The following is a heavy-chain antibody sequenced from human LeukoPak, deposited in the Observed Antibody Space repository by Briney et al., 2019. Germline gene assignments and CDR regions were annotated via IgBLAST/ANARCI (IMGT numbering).Heavy chain of an antibody. CDR3: ARHVTIFGVVTYYMDV. V-gene: IGHV5-51*01. D-gene: IGHD3-3*01. CDR2: IYPGDSDT. J-gene: IGHJ6*03. CDR1: GYSFTSYW. Sequence: GESLKISCKGSGYSFTSYWIGWVRQMPGKGLEWMGIIYPGDSDTRYSPSFQGLVTISADKSISTAYLQWSSLKASDTAMYYCARHVTIFGVVTYYMDVWGKGTTVTVSS.